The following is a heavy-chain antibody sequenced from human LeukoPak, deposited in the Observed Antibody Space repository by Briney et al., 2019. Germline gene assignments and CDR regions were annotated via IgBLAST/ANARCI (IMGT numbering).Heavy chain of an antibody. CDR2: IYYSGST. CDR3: AREWLGPYYFDY. J-gene: IGHJ4*02. D-gene: IGHD6-19*01. CDR1: GGSVSSGSYY. Sequence: SSETLSLTCTVSGGSVSSGSYYWSWIRQPPGKGLEWIGYIYYSGSTNYNPSLKSRVTISVDTSKNQFSLKLSSVTAADTAVYYCAREWLGPYYFDYWGPGTLVTVSS. V-gene: IGHV4-61*01.